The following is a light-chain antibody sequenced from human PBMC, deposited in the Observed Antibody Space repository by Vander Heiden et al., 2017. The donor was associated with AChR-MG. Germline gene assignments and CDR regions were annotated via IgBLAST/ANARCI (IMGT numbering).Light chain of an antibody. Sequence: QSALPQPRSVSGSPGQSVTISCTGTSRDVGGYNYVSWYQQHPDKAIKLMIYDVSKRPAGVPDRFSGSKSGNTASLTISGLKAEDEADYYCCSDAGSDPVVFGGGTKLTVL. J-gene: IGLJ2*01. V-gene: IGLV2-11*01. CDR2: DVS. CDR1: SRDVGGYNY. CDR3: CSDAGSDPVV.